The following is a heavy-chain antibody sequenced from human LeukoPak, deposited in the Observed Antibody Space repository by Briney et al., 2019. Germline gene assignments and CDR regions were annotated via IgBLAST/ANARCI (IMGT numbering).Heavy chain of an antibody. D-gene: IGHD2/OR15-2a*01. V-gene: IGHV3-33*01. CDR2: IWYDGSNK. J-gene: IGHJ4*02. CDR3: ARASTTRGFDY. Sequence: QSGGSLRLSCAASGFTFNSYGIHWVRQAPGKGLEWVAFIWYDGSNKYYADSVKGRFTISRDNSKNTLYLQMNSLRAEDTAVYYCARASTTRGFDYWGQGTLVTVSS. CDR1: GFTFNSYG.